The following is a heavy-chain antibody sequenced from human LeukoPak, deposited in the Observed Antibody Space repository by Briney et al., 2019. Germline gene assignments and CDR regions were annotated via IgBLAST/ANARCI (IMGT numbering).Heavy chain of an antibody. CDR2: INPSGGST. V-gene: IGHV1-46*01. D-gene: IGHD5-18*01. Sequence: ASVKVSCKASGYSFSNYYMHWVRQAPGQGLEWMGIINPSGGSTMYAQKFQDRVTMTWDTSTSTVYMDLSSLTSKDTAVYYCARGYSYGDYWGQGTLVTVSS. CDR3: ARGYSYGDY. J-gene: IGHJ4*02. CDR1: GYSFSNYY.